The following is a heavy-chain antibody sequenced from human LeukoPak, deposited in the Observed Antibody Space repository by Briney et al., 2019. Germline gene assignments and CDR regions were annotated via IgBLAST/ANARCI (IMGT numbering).Heavy chain of an antibody. CDR1: RFTFSSYR. Sequence: GGSLRLSCAASRFTFSSYRMTWVRQAPGKGREWVSSISSSSSYIYYADSVKCRFTISRDNAKNSLYLQMNSLRAEDTAVYYCARVSYYDSSGLDWGQGTLVTVSS. D-gene: IGHD3-22*01. V-gene: IGHV3-21*01. J-gene: IGHJ4*02. CDR2: ISSSSSYI. CDR3: ARVSYYDSSGLD.